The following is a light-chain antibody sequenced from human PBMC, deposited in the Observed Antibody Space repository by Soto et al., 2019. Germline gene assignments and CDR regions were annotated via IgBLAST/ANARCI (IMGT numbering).Light chain of an antibody. CDR2: DTS. Sequence: DIQMTQSPSSLSASVGDRLTITCQASQEISNALSWYQEKPGKAPKLLIYDTSNLQAGVRPRFSGSRSWTDFSFTINNLQPEDIATYYCQQYYSLPVFGPGTRVQI. V-gene: IGKV1-33*01. CDR3: QQYYSLPV. J-gene: IGKJ3*01. CDR1: QEISNA.